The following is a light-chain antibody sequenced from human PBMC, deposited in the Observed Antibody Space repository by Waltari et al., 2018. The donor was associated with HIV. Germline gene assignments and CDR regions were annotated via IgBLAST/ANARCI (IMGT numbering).Light chain of an antibody. Sequence: DTHLTQSPSFLSASVGDRATITYRASKDSSNSVAWYQQRPGKAPKLLIYSTSTLQSGVPSRFRGSRSRTEFTLTIASLQAEDFATYFCQQLNTYPHTFGQGTKVEI. CDR1: KDSSNS. CDR3: QQLNTYPHT. V-gene: IGKV1-9*01. CDR2: STS. J-gene: IGKJ2*01.